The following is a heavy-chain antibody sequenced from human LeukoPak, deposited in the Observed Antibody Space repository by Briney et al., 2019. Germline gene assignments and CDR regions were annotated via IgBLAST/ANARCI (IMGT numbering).Heavy chain of an antibody. CDR3: ARDIGGIVDTAMAFDY. CDR1: GVSISSYY. Sequence: SETLSLTCTVSGVSISSYYWNYFRQSPGKGLEWIGYHSYSGGANYNPSLESRVTISLDTSKNRFSLSLSSVTAADTAVYYCARDIGGIVDTAMAFDYWGQGTLVTVSS. CDR2: HSYSGGA. V-gene: IGHV4-59*01. D-gene: IGHD5-18*01. J-gene: IGHJ4*02.